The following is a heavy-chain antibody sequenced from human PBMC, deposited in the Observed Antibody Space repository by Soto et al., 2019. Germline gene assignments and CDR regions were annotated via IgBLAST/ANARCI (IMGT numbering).Heavy chain of an antibody. CDR2: INQGGSGT. CDR3: VRIRIVAGNDV. Sequence: EAQLVESGGGSVQPGGSLRLSCAASGFSLSNHWMTWVRQAPGKGLEWVANINQGGSGTYHVDFVKGRFTISRDNAKNSVYLQMNSLRDEETAVYYCVRIRIVAGNDVWGHGTTVTVSS. J-gene: IGHJ6*02. V-gene: IGHV3-7*03. D-gene: IGHD6-19*01. CDR1: GFSLSNHW.